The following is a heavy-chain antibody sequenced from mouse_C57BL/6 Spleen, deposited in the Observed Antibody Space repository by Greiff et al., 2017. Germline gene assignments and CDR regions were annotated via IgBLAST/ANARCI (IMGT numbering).Heavy chain of an antibody. V-gene: IGHV2-5*01. D-gene: IGHD2-4*01. CDR3: AIIYYDYDAFAY. Sequence: VMLVESGPGLVQPSQSLSITCTVSGFSLTSYGVHWVRQSPGKGLEWLGVIWRGGSTDYNAAFMSRLSITKDNSKSQVFFKMNSLQADDTAIYYCAIIYYDYDAFAYWGQGTLVTVSA. CDR2: IWRGGST. J-gene: IGHJ3*01. CDR1: GFSLTSYG.